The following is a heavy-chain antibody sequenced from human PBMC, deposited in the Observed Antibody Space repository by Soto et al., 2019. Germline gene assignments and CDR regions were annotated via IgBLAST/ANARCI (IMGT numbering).Heavy chain of an antibody. CDR2: IYYSGST. J-gene: IGHJ4*02. D-gene: IGHD4-17*01. CDR3: AGEDYGELRFDY. V-gene: IGHV4-39*01. CDR1: GGSISSSSYY. Sequence: SGTLSLTCTVSGGSISSSSYYWGWIRQPPGKGLEWIGSIYYSGSTYYNPSLKSRVTISVDTSKNQFSLKLSSVTAADTAVYYCAGEDYGELRFDYWGQGTLVTVSS.